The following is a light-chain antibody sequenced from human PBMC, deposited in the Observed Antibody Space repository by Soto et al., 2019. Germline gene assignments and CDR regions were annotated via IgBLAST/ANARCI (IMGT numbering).Light chain of an antibody. J-gene: IGLJ1*01. CDR1: TGAVTSDHY. Sequence: VVTQEPSLTVSPGGTVTLTCGSSTGAVTSDHYPYWLQQKPGQAPRTLIYDTKNKHSWTPARFSGSLLGGKAALTLAGAQPEDEADYYCLLSYTGASYVFGTGTKVTVL. CDR3: LLSYTGASYV. CDR2: DTK. V-gene: IGLV7-46*01.